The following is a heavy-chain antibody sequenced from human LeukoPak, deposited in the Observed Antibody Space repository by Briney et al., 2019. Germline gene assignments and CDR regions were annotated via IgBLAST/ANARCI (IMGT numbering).Heavy chain of an antibody. CDR1: GFTFSNYA. V-gene: IGHV3-33*01. D-gene: IGHD3-22*01. CDR3: SRSAYYDGSGNYYDY. J-gene: IGHJ4*02. CDR2: IWDDGNNQ. Sequence: PGGSLRLSCAASGFTFSNYAMHWVRQPPGKGLEWVAVIWDDGNNQYYSDSVKGRFTISRDNAKNTLYLQMNGLRAEDTAVYYCSRSAYYDGSGNYYDYWGQGTLVTVSS.